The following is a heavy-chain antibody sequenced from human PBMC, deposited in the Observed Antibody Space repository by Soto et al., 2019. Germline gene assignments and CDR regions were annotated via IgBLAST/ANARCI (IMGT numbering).Heavy chain of an antibody. J-gene: IGHJ4*02. CDR3: ARVRFVVVVAASYYFDY. D-gene: IGHD2-15*01. Sequence: SETLSLTCTVSGGSISSGGYYWSWIRQHPGKGLEWIGYIYYSGSTYYNPSLKSRVTISVDTSKNQFSLKLSSVTAADTAVYYCARVRFVVVVAASYYFDYWGQGTLVTLSS. V-gene: IGHV4-31*03. CDR2: IYYSGST. CDR1: GGSISSGGYY.